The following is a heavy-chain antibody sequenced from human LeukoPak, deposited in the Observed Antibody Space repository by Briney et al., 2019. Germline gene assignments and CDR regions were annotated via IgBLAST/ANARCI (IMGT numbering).Heavy chain of an antibody. CDR2: ISYDGSNK. J-gene: IGHJ4*02. Sequence: GGSLRLSCAASGFTFSSYAMHWVRQAPGKGLEWVAVISYDGSNKYYADSVKGRFTISRDNSKNTLYLQMNSLRAEDTAVYYCAKDESSSWYLDYWGQGTLVTVSS. V-gene: IGHV3-30-3*01. CDR3: AKDESSSWYLDY. D-gene: IGHD6-13*01. CDR1: GFTFSSYA.